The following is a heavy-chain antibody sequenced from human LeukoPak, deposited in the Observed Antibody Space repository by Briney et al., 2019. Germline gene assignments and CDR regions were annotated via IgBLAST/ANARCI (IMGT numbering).Heavy chain of an antibody. V-gene: IGHV3-53*01. CDR2: IFSGGST. D-gene: IGHD1-26*01. CDR1: GFTVTTTY. CDR3: ARVGPTRSDFDY. J-gene: IGHJ4*02. Sequence: GGSLRLSCAASGFTVTTTYMTWVRQAPGKGLEWVSVIFSGGSTYYADSVKGRVTISRDNSKNTLYLQMNNLRGEDTAVYYCARVGPTRSDFDYWGQGTLVTVSS.